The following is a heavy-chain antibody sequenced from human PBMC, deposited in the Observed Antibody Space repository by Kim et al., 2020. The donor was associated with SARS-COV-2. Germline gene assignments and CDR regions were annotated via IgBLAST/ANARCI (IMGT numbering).Heavy chain of an antibody. CDR3: AKERTHYSGSLGY. D-gene: IGHD1-26*01. Sequence: YADSVKGRFTISRDNSKNTLYLQMNSLRAEDTAVYYCAKERTHYSGSLGYWGQGTLVTVSS. J-gene: IGHJ4*02. V-gene: IGHV3-33*06.